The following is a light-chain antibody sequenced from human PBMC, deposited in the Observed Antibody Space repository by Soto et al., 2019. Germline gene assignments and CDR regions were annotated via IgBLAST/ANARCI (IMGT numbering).Light chain of an antibody. CDR3: CSYAGSSTLV. Sequence: QSALTQPASVSGSPGQSITISCTGTSSDVGSYTLVSWYQQHPGKAPKLMIYEVSKRPSGVSNRFSGSKSGNTASLTISGLQAEDEAAYYCCSYAGSSTLVFGGGTQLTVL. CDR2: EVS. V-gene: IGLV2-23*02. J-gene: IGLJ2*01. CDR1: SSDVGSYTL.